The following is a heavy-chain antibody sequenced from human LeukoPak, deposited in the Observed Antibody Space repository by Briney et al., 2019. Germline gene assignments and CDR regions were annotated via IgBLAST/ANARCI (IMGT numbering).Heavy chain of an antibody. Sequence: SQTLSLTCAISGDSVSNNSAACNWIRQSPSRGLEWLGRTYYRSKWNNDYAVSVKSRITINPDTSKNQFSLQLNSVTPGDTAVYYCARSRGAIVDYWAQGTLVTVSP. J-gene: IGHJ4*02. CDR1: GDSVSNNSAA. CDR2: TYYRSKWNN. CDR3: ARSRGAIVDY. V-gene: IGHV6-1*01.